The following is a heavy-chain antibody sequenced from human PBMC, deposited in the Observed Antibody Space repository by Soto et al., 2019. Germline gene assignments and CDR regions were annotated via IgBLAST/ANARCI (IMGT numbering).Heavy chain of an antibody. D-gene: IGHD3-22*01. Sequence: GGSLRLSCAASGFTFISYTMHWVRQAPGKGLEWVAATTYDGSQNFYADSVKGRFTISRDNSQNTLYLQMNSLRAEDTAVYYCARGSSSGYYTFNYWGQGTLVTVSS. CDR3: ARGSSSGYYTFNY. CDR1: GFTFISYT. CDR2: TTYDGSQN. V-gene: IGHV3-30-3*01. J-gene: IGHJ4*02.